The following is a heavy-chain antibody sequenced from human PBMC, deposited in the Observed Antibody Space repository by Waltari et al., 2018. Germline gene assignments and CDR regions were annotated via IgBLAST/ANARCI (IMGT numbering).Heavy chain of an antibody. CDR1: GYTFTGYY. D-gene: IGHD3-10*01. CDR2: INPNSGGT. V-gene: IGHV1-2*02. Sequence: QVQLVTSGAEVKKPGASVTVSCKASGYTFTGYYMHWVRQAPGQGLEWMGWINPNSGGTNYAQKFQGRVTMTRDTSISTAYMELSRLRSDDTAVYYCARLTYYYGSGSYPNAFDIWGQGTMVTVSS. J-gene: IGHJ3*02. CDR3: ARLTYYYGSGSYPNAFDI.